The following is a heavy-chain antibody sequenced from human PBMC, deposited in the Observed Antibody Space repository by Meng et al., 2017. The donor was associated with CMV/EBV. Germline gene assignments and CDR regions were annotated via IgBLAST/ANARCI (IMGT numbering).Heavy chain of an antibody. J-gene: IGHJ4*02. V-gene: IGHV4-30-4*08. D-gene: IGHD3-3*01. Sequence: QVQLWESGPGLVKPSQTLSLTCTCSGGSISSGDYYWSWIRQPPGKGLEWIGYIYYSGSTYYNPSLKSRVTISVDTSKNQFPLKLSSVTAADTAVYYCARDNRRGGVDYWGQGTLVTVSS. CDR2: IYYSGST. CDR3: ARDNRRGGVDY. CDR1: GGSISSGDYY.